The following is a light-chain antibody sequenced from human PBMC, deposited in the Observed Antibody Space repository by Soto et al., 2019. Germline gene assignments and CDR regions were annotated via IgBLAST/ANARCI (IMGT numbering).Light chain of an antibody. J-gene: IGLJ1*01. CDR2: EVN. CDR3: SSYSISTAYL. V-gene: IGLV2-14*01. CDR1: SSDVGGYDY. Sequence: VLAQPASVSGSPGQSITISCTGTSSDVGGYDYVSWYQLHPGKAPKLMVFEVNNRPSGVSYRFSGSKSGNTASLTISGLQAEDEADYFCSSYSISTAYLFGTGTKVTVL.